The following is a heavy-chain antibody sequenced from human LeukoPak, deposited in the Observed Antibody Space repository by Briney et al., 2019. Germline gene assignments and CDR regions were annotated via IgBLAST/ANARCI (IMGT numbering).Heavy chain of an antibody. CDR2: INPNSGGT. D-gene: IGHD3-22*01. CDR1: GYTFTGYY. CDR3: ASCWQTYYYDSSGYCPLGY. Sequence: ASVKVSCKASGYTFTGYYMHWVRQAPGQGLEWMGWINPNSGGTNYAQKLQGRVTMTTDTSTSTAYMELRSLRSDDTAVYYCASCWQTYYYDSSGYCPLGYWGQGTLVTVSS. J-gene: IGHJ4*02. V-gene: IGHV1-2*02.